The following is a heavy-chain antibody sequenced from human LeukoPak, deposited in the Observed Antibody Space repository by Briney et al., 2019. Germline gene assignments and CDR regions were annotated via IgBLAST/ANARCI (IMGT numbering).Heavy chain of an antibody. CDR1: GFTFDDYG. CDR2: INWNGGST. V-gene: IGHV3-20*01. Sequence: PGGSLRLSCAASGFTFDDYGMSWVRQAPGKGLEWVSGINWNGGSTGYADSVKGRFTISRDNAKNSLYLQMNSLRAEDTALYHCARDRDYYDSTPPGYWGQGTLVTVSS. J-gene: IGHJ4*02. D-gene: IGHD3-22*01. CDR3: ARDRDYYDSTPPGY.